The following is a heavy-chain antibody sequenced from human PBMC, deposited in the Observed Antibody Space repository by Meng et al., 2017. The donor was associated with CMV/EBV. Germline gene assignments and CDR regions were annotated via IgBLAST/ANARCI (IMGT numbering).Heavy chain of an antibody. J-gene: IGHJ4*02. CDR1: GGTFSSYA. CDR3: ASLRNMVRGGGYSDY. V-gene: IGHV1-69*05. CDR2: IIPIFGTA. D-gene: IGHD3-10*01. Sequence: SVKVSCKASGGTFSSYAISWVRQAPGQGLEWMGGIIPIFGTANYAQKFQGRVTITTDESTSTAYMELSSLRSEDTAVYYCASLRNMVRGGGYSDYWGQGTLVTVSS.